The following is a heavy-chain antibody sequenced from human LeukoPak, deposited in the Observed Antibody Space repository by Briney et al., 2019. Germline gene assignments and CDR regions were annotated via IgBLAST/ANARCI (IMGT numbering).Heavy chain of an antibody. CDR3: ARDQSGIVEATGYFHY. CDR2: IYYSGSI. CDR1: GGSISSFY. J-gene: IGHJ1*01. D-gene: IGHD1-26*01. V-gene: IGHV4-59*01. Sequence: SETLSLTCTVSGGSISSFYWSWIRQAPGKGLEWIGYIYYSGSINYNPSLQSRVTISVDTSKNQFSLKLSSVTAADTAVYCCARDQSGIVEATGYFHYWGQGTLVTVSS.